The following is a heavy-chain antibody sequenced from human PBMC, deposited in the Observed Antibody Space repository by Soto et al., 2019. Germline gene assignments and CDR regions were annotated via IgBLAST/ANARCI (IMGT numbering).Heavy chain of an antibody. Sequence: SETLSLTCTVSGGSISSCYWSWIRQPPGKGLEWIGYIYYSGSTNYNPSLKSRVTISVDTSKNQFSLKLSSVTAADTAVYYCASYYYGSGSGNWFDPWGQGTLVTVSS. CDR1: GGSISSCY. V-gene: IGHV4-59*01. CDR3: ASYYYGSGSGNWFDP. CDR2: IYYSGST. D-gene: IGHD3-10*01. J-gene: IGHJ5*02.